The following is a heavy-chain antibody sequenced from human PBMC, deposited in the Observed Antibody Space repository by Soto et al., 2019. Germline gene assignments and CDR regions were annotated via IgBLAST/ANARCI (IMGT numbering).Heavy chain of an antibody. J-gene: IGHJ6*02. V-gene: IGHV4-30-4*01. CDR3: ARELIQLWPHYYYGMDV. D-gene: IGHD5-18*01. CDR1: GGSISSGDYY. Sequence: SETLSLTCTVSGGSISSGDYYWSWIRQPPGKGLEWIGYIYYSGTTYYNPSLKSRVTISVDTSKNQFSLKVSSVTAADTAVYYCARELIQLWPHYYYGMDVWGQGPTVTVYS. CDR2: IYYSGTT.